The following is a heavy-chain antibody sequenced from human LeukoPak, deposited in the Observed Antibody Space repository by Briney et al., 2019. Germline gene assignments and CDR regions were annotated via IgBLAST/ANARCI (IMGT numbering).Heavy chain of an antibody. Sequence: GGSLRLSCAASGFTFSSYNMNWVRQAPGKGLEWVSSISYTSRARYYADSVKGRFTISRDNVKNSLYLQMDSLKAEDTAVYYCARAYCSSTSCFGWGQGTLVTVSS. D-gene: IGHD2-2*01. CDR1: GFTFSSYN. J-gene: IGHJ4*02. V-gene: IGHV3-48*01. CDR2: ISYTSRAR. CDR3: ARAYCSSTSCFG.